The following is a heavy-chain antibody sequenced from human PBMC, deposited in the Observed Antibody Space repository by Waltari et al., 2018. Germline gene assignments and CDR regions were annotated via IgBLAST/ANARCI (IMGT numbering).Heavy chain of an antibody. D-gene: IGHD2-8*02. CDR3: TRVRVLVVYAIDY. Sequence: QLQLQESGPGLVKPSETLSLTCTVSGGSISSSSYYWGWIRQPPGKGLEWIGSIYYSGSTYYNPSLKSRVTISVDTSKNQFSLKLSSVTAADTAVYYCTRVRVLVVYAIDYWGQGTLVTVSS. J-gene: IGHJ4*02. V-gene: IGHV4-39*07. CDR1: GGSISSSSYY. CDR2: IYYSGST.